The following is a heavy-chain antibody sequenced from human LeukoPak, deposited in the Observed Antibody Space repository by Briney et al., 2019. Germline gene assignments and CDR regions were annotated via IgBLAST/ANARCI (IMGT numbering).Heavy chain of an antibody. CDR1: GFTFSTYT. Sequence: GGSLRLSCAASGFTFSTYTMNWVRQAPGKGLEWVSSISSSSSYIYYADAVKGRFTISRDNAKNSLYLQMNSLRAEDTAVYYCAREEHGVGATGDYWGQGTLVTVSS. J-gene: IGHJ4*02. CDR2: ISSSSSYI. CDR3: AREEHGVGATGDY. V-gene: IGHV3-21*01. D-gene: IGHD1-26*01.